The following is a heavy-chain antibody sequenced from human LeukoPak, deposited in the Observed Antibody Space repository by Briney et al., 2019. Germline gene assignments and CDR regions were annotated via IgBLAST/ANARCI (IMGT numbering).Heavy chain of an antibody. Sequence: PGGSLRLSCAASGFTFSSYAMSWVRQAPGKGLEWVSVISDSGGTTYYADSVKGRFTISRDNAKNTLYLQMNSLRVEDTAVYYCARPAVAGLRAGGYDYWGQGTLVTVSS. V-gene: IGHV3-23*01. CDR3: ARPAVAGLRAGGYDY. CDR2: ISDSGGTT. J-gene: IGHJ4*02. D-gene: IGHD6-19*01. CDR1: GFTFSSYA.